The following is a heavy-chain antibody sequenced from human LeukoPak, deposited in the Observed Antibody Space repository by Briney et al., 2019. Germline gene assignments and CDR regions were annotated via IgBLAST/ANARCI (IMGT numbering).Heavy chain of an antibody. J-gene: IGHJ2*01. Sequence: SETLSLTCTVSGGSISSSSYYWGWIRQPPGKGLEWIGSIYCSGSTYYNPSLKSRVTISVDTSKNQFSLKLSSVTAADTAVYYCARDGGYGDPLHWYFDLWGRGTLVTVSS. D-gene: IGHD4-17*01. CDR3: ARDGGYGDPLHWYFDL. V-gene: IGHV4-39*07. CDR2: IYCSGST. CDR1: GGSISSSSYY.